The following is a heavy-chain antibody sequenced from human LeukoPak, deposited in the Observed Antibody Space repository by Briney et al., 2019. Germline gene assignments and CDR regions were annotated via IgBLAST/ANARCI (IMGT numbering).Heavy chain of an antibody. J-gene: IGHJ6*03. CDR3: AKDWRRIVVVGPVTRHGNYMDV. V-gene: IGHV3-74*01. D-gene: IGHD2-15*01. CDR2: INTEGTST. Sequence: GGSLRLSCAASGFTFRSYWMHWVRQAPGKGLVWFSRINTEGTSTTYADFVKGRFTISRDNAKNTLYLQMNSLRAEDTAVYYCAKDWRRIVVVGPVTRHGNYMDVWGKETTVTISS. CDR1: GFTFRSYW.